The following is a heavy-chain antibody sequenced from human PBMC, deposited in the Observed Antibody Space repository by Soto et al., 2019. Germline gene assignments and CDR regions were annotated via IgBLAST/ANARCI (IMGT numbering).Heavy chain of an antibody. D-gene: IGHD2-15*01. J-gene: IGHJ6*03. CDR2: TYYRSKWYN. Sequence: PSQTLSLTCAISGDSVSSNSAAWNWIRQSPSRGLEWLGRTYYRSKWYNDYAVSVKSRITINPDTSKNQFSLQLNSVTPEDTAVYYCARERVAATSPYYYYYYYMDVWGKGTTVTVSS. V-gene: IGHV6-1*01. CDR3: ARERVAATSPYYYYYYYMDV. CDR1: GDSVSSNSAA.